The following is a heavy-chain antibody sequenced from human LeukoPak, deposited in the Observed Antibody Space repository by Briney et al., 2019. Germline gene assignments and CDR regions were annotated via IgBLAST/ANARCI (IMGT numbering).Heavy chain of an antibody. CDR2: IIPIFGTA. CDR1: AGTFSSYA. Sequence: GPSVKVSCKASAGTFSSYAISWVRQAPGQGLEWMGRIIPIFGTANYAQKFQGRVTITTDESTSTAYMELSSLRSEDTAVYYCAREMLDCNGSSCCDYWGQGTLVTVSS. D-gene: IGHD2-15*01. CDR3: AREMLDCNGSSCCDY. J-gene: IGHJ4*02. V-gene: IGHV1-69*05.